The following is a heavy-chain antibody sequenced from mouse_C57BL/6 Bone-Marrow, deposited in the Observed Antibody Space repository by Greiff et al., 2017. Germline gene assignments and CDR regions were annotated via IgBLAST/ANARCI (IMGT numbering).Heavy chain of an antibody. CDR3: ARQAITFDY. Sequence: EVNVVESGPELVKPGASVKISCKASGYSFTGYYMHWVKQSHGHILDWIGYIYPYNGVSSYNQKFKGKATLTVDKSSSTAYMELRSLTSEDSAVYYCARQAITFDYWGQGTTLTVSS. CDR1: GYSFTGYY. V-gene: IGHV1-31*01. CDR2: IYPYNGVS. J-gene: IGHJ2*01. D-gene: IGHD2-4*01.